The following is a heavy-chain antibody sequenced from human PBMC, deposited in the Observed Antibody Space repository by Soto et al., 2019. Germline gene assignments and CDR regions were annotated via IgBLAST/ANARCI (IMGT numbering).Heavy chain of an antibody. CDR2: INHSGST. CDR1: GGSFSCYY. Sequence: PSETLSLTCAVYGGSFSCYYWSWIRQPPGKGLEWIGEINHSGSTNYNPSLKSRVTISVDTSKNQFSLKLSSVTAADTAVYYCARKRVGATTFDYWGQGSLVTVSS. J-gene: IGHJ4*02. V-gene: IGHV4-34*01. CDR3: ARKRVGATTFDY. D-gene: IGHD1-26*01.